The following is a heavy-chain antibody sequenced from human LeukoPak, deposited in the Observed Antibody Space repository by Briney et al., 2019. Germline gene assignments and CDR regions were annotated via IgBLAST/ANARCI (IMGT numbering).Heavy chain of an antibody. V-gene: IGHV3-53*01. D-gene: IGHD2-2*01. CDR2: IHSGGNT. CDR3: ARGDIVVVPTAVGSWDY. J-gene: IGHJ4*02. Sequence: GGSLRLSCAASGFTISSYYMSWVRQAAGKGLEWVAVIHSGGNTFYADSVKGRFTISRDNSKNTLYLQMNSLRAEDTAVYYCARGDIVVVPTAVGSWDYWGQGTLVTVSS. CDR1: GFTISSYY.